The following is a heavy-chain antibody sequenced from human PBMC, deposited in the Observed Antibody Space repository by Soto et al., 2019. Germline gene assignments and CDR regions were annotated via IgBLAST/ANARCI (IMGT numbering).Heavy chain of an antibody. J-gene: IGHJ3*02. Sequence: GGSLRLSFAASGFTFDDYAMHWVRQAPGKGLEWVSRINSDGSSTSYADSVKGRFTISRDNAKNTLYLQMNSLRAEDTAVYYCARDKGPYYYDSSGAFDIWGQGTMVTVAS. CDR2: INSDGSST. CDR3: ARDKGPYYYDSSGAFDI. V-gene: IGHV3-74*01. D-gene: IGHD3-22*01. CDR1: GFTFDDYA.